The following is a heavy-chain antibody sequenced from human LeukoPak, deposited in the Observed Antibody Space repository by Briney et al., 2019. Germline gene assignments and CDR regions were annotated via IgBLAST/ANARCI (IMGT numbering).Heavy chain of an antibody. CDR1: GGSISSGSYY. V-gene: IGHV4-61*01. J-gene: IGHJ4*02. D-gene: IGHD5-12*01. CDR2: IYYSGST. Sequence: SETLSLTCTVSGGSISSGSYYWSWIRQPPGKGLEWIGYIYYSGSTNYNPSLKSRVAISVDTSKNQFSLKLSSVTAADTAVYYCARATKIYYFDYWGQGTLVTVSS. CDR3: ARATKIYYFDY.